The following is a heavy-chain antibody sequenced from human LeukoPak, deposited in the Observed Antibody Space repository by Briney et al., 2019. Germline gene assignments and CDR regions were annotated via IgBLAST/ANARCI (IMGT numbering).Heavy chain of an antibody. CDR1: GFSFSSFA. V-gene: IGHV3-23*01. D-gene: IGHD3-22*01. Sequence: GGSLRLSCAASGFSFSSFAMTWVRQAPGKGLEWVSTISGGGGVTFYANSAKGRFTISRDNSMSTLYLQVNSLTAEDTAVYYCAKQLSTGYHFYDFWGQGTLVTVSS. CDR3: AKQLSTGYHFYDF. CDR2: ISGGGGVT. J-gene: IGHJ4*02.